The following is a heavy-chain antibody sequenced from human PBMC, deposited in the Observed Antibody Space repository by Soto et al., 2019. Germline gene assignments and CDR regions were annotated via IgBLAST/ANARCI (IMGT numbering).Heavy chain of an antibody. CDR1: GGSISSSSYY. CDR2: IYYSGST. J-gene: IGHJ4*02. D-gene: IGHD3-16*01. Sequence: SETLSLTCTVSGGSISSSSYYWGWIRQPPGKGLEWIGSIYYSGSTYYNPSLKSRVTISVDTSKNQFSLKLSSVTAADTAVYYCARVERGIGGTRWVHDYWGQGTLVTVSS. V-gene: IGHV4-39*01. CDR3: ARVERGIGGTRWVHDY.